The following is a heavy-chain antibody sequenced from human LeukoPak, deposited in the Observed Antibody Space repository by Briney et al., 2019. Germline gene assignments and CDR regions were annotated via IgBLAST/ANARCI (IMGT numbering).Heavy chain of an antibody. CDR3: ASVTMVRGVYGMDV. D-gene: IGHD3-10*01. Sequence: ASVKVSCKASGYTFTIYYMHWVRQAPGQGGERMGIINPSGGSTSYAQKFQGRVTMTRDTSTSTVYMELSSLRSEDTAVYYCASVTMVRGVYGMDVWGKGTTVTVSS. J-gene: IGHJ6*04. CDR2: INPSGGST. V-gene: IGHV1-46*01. CDR1: GYTFTIYY.